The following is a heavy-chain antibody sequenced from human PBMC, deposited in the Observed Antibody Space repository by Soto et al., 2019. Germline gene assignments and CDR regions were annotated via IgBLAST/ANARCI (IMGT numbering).Heavy chain of an antibody. J-gene: IGHJ6*02. D-gene: IGHD3-10*01. CDR3: ARAPGGYYYYYGMDV. V-gene: IGHV4-34*01. CDR1: GWSFSGYY. Sequence: PSETLSLTCAVYGWSFSGYYWSWIRRPPGKGLEWIGEINHSGSTNYNPSLKSRVTISVDTSKNQFSLKLSSVTAADTAVYYCARAPGGYYYYYGMDVWGQGTTVTVSS. CDR2: INHSGST.